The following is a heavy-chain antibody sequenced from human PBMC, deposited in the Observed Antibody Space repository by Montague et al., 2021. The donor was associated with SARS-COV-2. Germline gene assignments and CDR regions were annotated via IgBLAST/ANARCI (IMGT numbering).Heavy chain of an antibody. Sequence: CAISGDSVSSDPAAWHWIRQSPSRGLEWLGGTFYRSQWHTDSAASVRSRISFSGDISKNQFSLHLNSVTPEDTAIYYCARDGDYGGTWYSFLQNWGQGTLVIVSS. CDR3: ARDGDYGGTWYSFLQN. D-gene: IGHD4-17*01. CDR1: GDSVSSDPAA. V-gene: IGHV6-1*01. CDR2: TFYRSQWHT. J-gene: IGHJ1*01.